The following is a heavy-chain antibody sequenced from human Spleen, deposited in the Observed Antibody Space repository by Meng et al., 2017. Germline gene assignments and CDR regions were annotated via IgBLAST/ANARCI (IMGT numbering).Heavy chain of an antibody. CDR2: IYHSGST. Sequence: QLKESGPGWVKPSGTLSLTCAVSGGSISSSNWWSWVSQPPGKGLEWIGEIYHSGSTNYNPSLKSRVTISVDKSKNQFSLKLSSVTAADTAVYYYASNDLGARRGFGYWGQGTLVTVSS. D-gene: IGHD1-26*01. CDR1: GGSISSSNW. CDR3: ASNDLGARRGFGY. J-gene: IGHJ4*02. V-gene: IGHV4-4*02.